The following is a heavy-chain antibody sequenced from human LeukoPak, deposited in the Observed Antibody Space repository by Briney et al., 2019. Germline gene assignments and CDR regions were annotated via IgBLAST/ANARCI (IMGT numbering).Heavy chain of an antibody. CDR1: GGTFSSYA. V-gene: IGHV1-18*01. CDR2: ISAYNGNT. J-gene: IGHJ5*02. Sequence: ASVKVSCKASGGTFSSYAISWVRQAPGQGLEWMGWISAYNGNTNYAQKLQGRVTMTTDTSTSTAYMELRSLRSDDTAVYYCARDLGGYCSSTSCYGRFDPWGQGTLVTVSS. CDR3: ARDLGGYCSSTSCYGRFDP. D-gene: IGHD2-2*01.